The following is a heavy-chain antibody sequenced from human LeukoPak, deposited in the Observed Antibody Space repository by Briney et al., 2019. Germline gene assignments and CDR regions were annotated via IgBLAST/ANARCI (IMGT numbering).Heavy chain of an antibody. D-gene: IGHD2-8*01. CDR3: ARLKYCTNGVCYAGFDY. Sequence: ASVKVSCKASGYTFTSYAMHWVRQAPGQRLEWMGWINAGNGNTKYSQKFQGRVTITRDTSADTAYMELSSLRSEDTAVYYCARLKYCTNGVCYAGFDYWGQGTLVTVSS. V-gene: IGHV1-3*01. J-gene: IGHJ4*02. CDR1: GYTFTSYA. CDR2: INAGNGNT.